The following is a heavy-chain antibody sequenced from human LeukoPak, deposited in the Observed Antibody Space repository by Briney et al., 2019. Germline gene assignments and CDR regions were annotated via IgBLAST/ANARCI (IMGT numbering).Heavy chain of an antibody. J-gene: IGHJ4*02. V-gene: IGHV1-46*01. D-gene: IGHD6-25*01. CDR2: INPSGSST. Sequence: ASVKVSCKASGYSFTSHYMHWVRQAPGQGLEWMGLINPSGSSTLYAQKFQGRVTMTRDTSISTVYMDLTRLISDDTAVYYCAKEYPRIAAAGTQKKLLDYWGQGTLVTVSS. CDR3: AKEYPRIAAAGTQKKLLDY. CDR1: GYSFTSHY.